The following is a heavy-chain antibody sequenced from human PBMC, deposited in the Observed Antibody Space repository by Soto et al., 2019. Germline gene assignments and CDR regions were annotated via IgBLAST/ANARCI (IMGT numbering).Heavy chain of an antibody. V-gene: IGHV3-23*01. CDR1: GFTFSSLY. J-gene: IGHJ4*02. CDR2: ISGPGTNS. Sequence: GGSLRLSCAASGFTFSSLYMTWVRQAPGKGLEWVSSISGPGTNSYYADSVKGRFSISRDNSKNTLYLQMDSLRVEDTALYYCVRGGENRPGYWGQGTLVTVSS. CDR3: VRGGENRPGY.